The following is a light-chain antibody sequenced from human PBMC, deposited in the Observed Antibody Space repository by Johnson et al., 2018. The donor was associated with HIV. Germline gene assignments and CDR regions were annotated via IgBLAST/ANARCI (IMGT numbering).Light chain of an antibody. V-gene: IGLV1-51*02. J-gene: IGLJ1*01. CDR2: ENT. CDR3: GTWDSSLSAVV. Sequence: QSVLTQPPSVSAAPGQKVTISCSGTNSNIGTYYVSWYQQLPGTAPKLLIYENTKRPSGIPDRFSGSKSGTSATLGITGLQTWDEADYYCGTWDSSLSAVVFGTGTKFTVL. CDR1: NSNIGTYY.